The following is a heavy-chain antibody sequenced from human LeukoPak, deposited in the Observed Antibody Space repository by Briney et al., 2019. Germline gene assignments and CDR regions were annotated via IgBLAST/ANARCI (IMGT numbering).Heavy chain of an antibody. J-gene: IGHJ2*01. Sequence: PGGSLRPSCAASGFSFSSYEMNWVRQAPGKGLEWVSYISGSGSIICRAGEVQIHYIVSRDNAQNSLYLQMNDLRAEDTAVYCCAREGSDYNNYDFWG. D-gene: IGHD4-11*01. CDR2: ISGSGSII. V-gene: IGHV3-48*03. CDR3: AREGSDYNNYDF. CDR1: GFSFSSYE.